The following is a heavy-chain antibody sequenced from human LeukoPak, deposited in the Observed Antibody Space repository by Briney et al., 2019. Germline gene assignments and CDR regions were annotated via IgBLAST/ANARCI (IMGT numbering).Heavy chain of an antibody. V-gene: IGHV4-39*07. Sequence: SETLSLTCTVSGGSISSSSYYWGWIRRPPGKGLEWIGSIYYSGSTYYNPSLKSRVTISVDTSKNQFSLKLTSVTAADTAIYYCARVTMERYYGSTRRTIGFDYWGQGTLVIVSS. CDR2: IYYSGST. D-gene: IGHD3-10*01. CDR3: ARVTMERYYGSTRRTIGFDY. J-gene: IGHJ4*02. CDR1: GGSISSSSYY.